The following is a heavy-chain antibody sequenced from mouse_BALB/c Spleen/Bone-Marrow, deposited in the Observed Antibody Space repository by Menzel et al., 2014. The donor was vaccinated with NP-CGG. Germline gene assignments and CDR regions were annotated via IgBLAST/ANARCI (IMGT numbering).Heavy chain of an antibody. Sequence: VRLKQSGAELVKPGASVKLSCTASGFNIKDTYMHWVKQRPEQGLEWIGRIDPANGNTKYDPKFQGKATITADTSSNTAYLQLSSLTSEDTAVYYCARDDSWGFAYWGQGTLVTVSA. V-gene: IGHV14-3*02. CDR2: IDPANGNT. CDR3: ARDDSWGFAY. J-gene: IGHJ3*01. CDR1: GFNIKDTY. D-gene: IGHD2-4*01.